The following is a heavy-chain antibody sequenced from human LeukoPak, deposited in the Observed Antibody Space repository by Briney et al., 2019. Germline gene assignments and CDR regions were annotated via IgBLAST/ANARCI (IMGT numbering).Heavy chain of an antibody. J-gene: IGHJ5*02. CDR1: GFTFSSYA. V-gene: IGHV3-30*02. CDR3: AKPGYCSGGSCLYNWFDP. Sequence: GGSLRLSCAASGFTFSSYAMHWVRQAPGKGLEWVAFIRYDGSNKYYADSVKGRFTISRDNSKNTLYLQMNSLRAEDTAVYYCAKPGYCSGGSCLYNWFDPWGQGTLVTVSS. D-gene: IGHD2-15*01. CDR2: IRYDGSNK.